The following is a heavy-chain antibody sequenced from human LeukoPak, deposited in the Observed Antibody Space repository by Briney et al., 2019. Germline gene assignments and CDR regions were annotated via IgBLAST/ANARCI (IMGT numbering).Heavy chain of an antibody. D-gene: IGHD2-15*01. CDR3: ARDRCSGGRCYSLSVGHMDV. CDR1: GHTFSSYS. J-gene: IGHJ6*03. V-gene: IGHV3-48*01. Sequence: GGSLRLCCAASGHTFSSYSINWVRQAPGKGLEWVSYISSSSTTIYYADSVKGRFTISRDNAKNSLYLQMNSLRAEDTALYYCARDRCSGGRCYSLSVGHMDVWGKGTTVTVSS. CDR2: ISSSSTTI.